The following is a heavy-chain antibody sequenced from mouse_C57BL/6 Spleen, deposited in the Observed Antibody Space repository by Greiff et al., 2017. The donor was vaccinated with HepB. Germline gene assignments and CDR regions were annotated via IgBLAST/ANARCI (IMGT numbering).Heavy chain of an antibody. J-gene: IGHJ1*03. CDR3: ARFYYYGSSPYWYFDV. CDR2: INYDGSST. Sequence: DVKLVESEGGLVQPGSSMKLSCTASGFTFSDYYMAWVRQVPEKGLEWVANINYDGSSTYYLDSLKSRFIISRDNAKNILYLQMSSLKSEDTATYYCARFYYYGSSPYWYFDVWGTGTTVTVSS. V-gene: IGHV5-16*01. D-gene: IGHD1-1*01. CDR1: GFTFSDYY.